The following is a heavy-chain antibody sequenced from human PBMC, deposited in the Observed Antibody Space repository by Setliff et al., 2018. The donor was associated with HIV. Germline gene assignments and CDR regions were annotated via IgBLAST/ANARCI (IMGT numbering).Heavy chain of an antibody. CDR1: GFTFSSYG. J-gene: IGHJ4*02. CDR2: IWYDGSNK. Sequence: PGGSLRLSCAASGFTFSSYGMHWVRQAPGKGLEWVAVIWYDGSNKYYADSVKGRFTISRDNSKNTLYLQMNSLRAEDTAVYYCAKDRHAAAGTGGFDFWCQGTLVTVSS. CDR3: AKDRHAAAGTGGFDF. V-gene: IGHV3-33*06. D-gene: IGHD6-13*01.